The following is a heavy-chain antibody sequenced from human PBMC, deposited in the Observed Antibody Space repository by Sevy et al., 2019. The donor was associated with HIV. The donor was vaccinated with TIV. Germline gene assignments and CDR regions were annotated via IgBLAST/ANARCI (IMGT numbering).Heavy chain of an antibody. J-gene: IGHJ6*02. CDR2: IYNGGST. CDR3: ARDGADFYGMDV. V-gene: IGHV3-53*01. Sequence: GSLRLSCAASGFTVSSNYMSWVRQAPGKGLEWVSVIYNGGSTYYSDSVKGRFTISRDNSKNTLYLQMNSLRAEDTAVYYCARDGADFYGMDVWGQGTTVTVSS. CDR1: GFTVSSNY. D-gene: IGHD3-16*01.